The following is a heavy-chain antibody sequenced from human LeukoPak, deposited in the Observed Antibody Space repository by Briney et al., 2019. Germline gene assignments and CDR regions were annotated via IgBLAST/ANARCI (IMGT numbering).Heavy chain of an antibody. Sequence: GESLKISCKGSGYSFTTYWIGWVRQMSGKGLEWMGIIYPGGSDTRYSPSFQGQVTISADKSISTAYLQWSSLKASDTAMYYCARGGDYGDPRRPFNIWGQGTVVTVSS. V-gene: IGHV5-51*01. CDR1: GYSFTTYW. J-gene: IGHJ3*02. CDR3: ARGGDYGDPRRPFNI. D-gene: IGHD4-17*01. CDR2: IYPGGSDT.